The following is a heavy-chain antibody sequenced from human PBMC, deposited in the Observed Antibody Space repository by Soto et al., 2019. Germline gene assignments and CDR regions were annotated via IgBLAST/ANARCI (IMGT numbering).Heavy chain of an antibody. Sequence: SETLSLTCTVSGGSISSYYWSWIRQPPGKGLEWIGYIYYSGSTNYNPSLKSRVTISVDTSKNQFSLKLSSVTAADTAVYYCAREQYYYDSSGPEGWFDPWGQGTLVTVSS. J-gene: IGHJ5*02. D-gene: IGHD3-22*01. CDR2: IYYSGST. CDR3: AREQYYYDSSGPEGWFDP. V-gene: IGHV4-59*01. CDR1: GGSISSYY.